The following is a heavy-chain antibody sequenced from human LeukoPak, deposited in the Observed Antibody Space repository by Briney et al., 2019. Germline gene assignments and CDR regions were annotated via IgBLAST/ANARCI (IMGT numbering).Heavy chain of an antibody. CDR2: TYYSGST. CDR3: ARDYLGGNPDAFDI. Sequence: SETLSLTCTVSGGSISSYYWGWIRQPPGKELEWIGSTYYSGSTYYNPSLNSRVTISVDTSKNQFSLKLSSVTAADTAVYYCARDYLGGNPDAFDIWGQGTMVTVSS. V-gene: IGHV4-39*07. J-gene: IGHJ3*02. CDR1: GGSISSYY. D-gene: IGHD4-23*01.